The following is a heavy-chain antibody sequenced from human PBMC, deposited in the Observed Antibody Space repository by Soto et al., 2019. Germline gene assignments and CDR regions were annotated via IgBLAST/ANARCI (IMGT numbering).Heavy chain of an antibody. CDR1: GFTFSSYA. V-gene: IGHV3-23*01. CDR3: AKVPTVTTRGYFDY. J-gene: IGHJ4*02. CDR2: ISGSGGST. Sequence: GGSLRLSCAASGFTFSSYAMSWVRQAPGKGLEWVSAISGSGGSTYYADSVKGRFTISTDNSKNTLYLQMNSLRAEDTAVYYCAKVPTVTTRGYFDYWGQGTLVTVSS. D-gene: IGHD4-17*01.